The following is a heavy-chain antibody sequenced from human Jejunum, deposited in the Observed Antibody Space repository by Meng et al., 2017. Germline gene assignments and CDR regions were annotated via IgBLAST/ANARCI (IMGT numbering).Heavy chain of an antibody. Sequence: VHLVEVGGGLVQPGGSLRLSCAASGFTFSSSSMSWVRQAPGKGLEWVSTFTGTTTSTYYADSVKGRFTISRDNSKNTLYLQMNSLRAEDTAVYYCAKLTSLWGQGTLVTVSS. CDR1: GFTFSSSS. CDR2: FTGTTTST. V-gene: IGHV3-23*04. CDR3: AKLTSL. D-gene: IGHD3-16*01. J-gene: IGHJ4*02.